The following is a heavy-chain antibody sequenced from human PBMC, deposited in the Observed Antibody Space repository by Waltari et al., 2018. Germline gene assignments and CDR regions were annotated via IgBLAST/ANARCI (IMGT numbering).Heavy chain of an antibody. CDR2: IYYSGSI. Sequence: QVQLQESGPGLVKPSETLSLTCTVSGGSISSYYWSWIRQPPGKGLEWIGYIYYSGSINYNPSLKGRVTISVDSSKNQFSLKLSSVTAADTAVYYCARVNCSSTSCYGPNWFDPWGQGTLVTVSS. CDR3: ARVNCSSTSCYGPNWFDP. J-gene: IGHJ5*02. CDR1: GGSISSYY. V-gene: IGHV4-59*01. D-gene: IGHD2-2*01.